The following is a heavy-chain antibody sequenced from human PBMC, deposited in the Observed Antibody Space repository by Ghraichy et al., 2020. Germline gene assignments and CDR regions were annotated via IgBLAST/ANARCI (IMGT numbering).Heavy chain of an antibody. CDR3: ARAYGDYDWYFDL. CDR1: GGSISSYY. Sequence: SETLSLTCTVSGGSISSYYWSWIRQPPGKRLEWIGYIYYSGSTNYNPSLKSRVTISVDTSKNQFSLKLSSVTAADTAVYYCARAYGDYDWYFDLWGRGTLVTVSS. V-gene: IGHV4-59*01. J-gene: IGHJ2*01. CDR2: IYYSGST. D-gene: IGHD4-17*01.